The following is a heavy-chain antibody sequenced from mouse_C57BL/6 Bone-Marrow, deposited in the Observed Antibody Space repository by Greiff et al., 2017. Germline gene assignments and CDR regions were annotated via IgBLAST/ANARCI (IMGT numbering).Heavy chain of an antibody. V-gene: IGHV1-22*01. Sequence: VQLKQSGPELVKPGASVKMSCKASGYTFTDYNMHWVKQSHGKSLEWIGYINPNNGGTSYNQKFKGKATLTVNKSSSTAYMELRSLTSEDSAVYYCAPYYYGSSSPWFAYWGQGTLVTVSA. CDR2: INPNNGGT. D-gene: IGHD1-1*01. CDR3: APYYYGSSSPWFAY. CDR1: GYTFTDYN. J-gene: IGHJ3*01.